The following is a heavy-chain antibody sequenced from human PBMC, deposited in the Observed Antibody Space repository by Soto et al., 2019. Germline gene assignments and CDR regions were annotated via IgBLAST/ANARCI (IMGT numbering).Heavy chain of an antibody. J-gene: IGHJ6*02. CDR2: IGKGGDT. V-gene: IGHV3-13*01. D-gene: IGHD3-10*01. Sequence: GGSLRLSCAASGFTFRNYAMHWVRQVTGKGLEWVSSIGKGGDTHYADSVKGRFTISRENAKNSLYLQMSSLRAGDTAVYYCVRDPAGHGMDVWGQGTTVTVSS. CDR1: GFTFRNYA. CDR3: VRDPAGHGMDV.